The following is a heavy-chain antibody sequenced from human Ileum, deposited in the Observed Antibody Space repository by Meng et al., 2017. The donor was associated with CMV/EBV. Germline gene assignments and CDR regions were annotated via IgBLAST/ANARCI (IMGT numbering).Heavy chain of an antibody. CDR2: TKHSGTA. D-gene: IGHD3-22*01. V-gene: IGHV4-4*02. J-gene: IGHJ4*02. Sequence: LTGAVSGGSFMSHDWWSWVRRPPGKGLEWIGETKHSGTATYNPSLKSRVTMSLDESKNDFSLRLTSVTAADTAVYYCASNGYFSLDYWSQGTLVTVSS. CDR1: GGSFMSHDW. CDR3: ASNGYFSLDY.